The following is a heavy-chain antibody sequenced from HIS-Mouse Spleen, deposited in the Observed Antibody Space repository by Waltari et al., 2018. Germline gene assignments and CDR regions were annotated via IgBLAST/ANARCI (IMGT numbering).Heavy chain of an antibody. Sequence: QVQLVESGGGVVQPGRSLRLSCAASGFTFSSYAMHWVRQAPGKGLGWGAVISYDGSNKYYADSVKGRFTISRDNSKNTLYLQMNSLRAEDTAVYYCASHDFWSGYYDYWGQGTLVTVSS. CDR1: GFTFSSYA. CDR2: ISYDGSNK. CDR3: ASHDFWSGYYDY. V-gene: IGHV3-30-3*01. J-gene: IGHJ4*02. D-gene: IGHD3-3*01.